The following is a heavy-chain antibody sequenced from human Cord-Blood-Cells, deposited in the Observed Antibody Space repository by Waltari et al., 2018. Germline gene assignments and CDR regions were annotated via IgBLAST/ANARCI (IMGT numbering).Heavy chain of an antibody. D-gene: IGHD3-3*01. V-gene: IGHV1-8*01. CDR2: MNPNSGNT. CDR1: SYA. CDR3: ARANYDFWSGYLRSELSNWFDP. Sequence: SYAINWVRQATGQGLEWMGWMNPNSGNTGYAQKFQGRVTMTRNTSISTAYMELSSLRSEDTAVYYCARANYDFWSGYLRSELSNWFDPWGQGTLVTVSS. J-gene: IGHJ5*02.